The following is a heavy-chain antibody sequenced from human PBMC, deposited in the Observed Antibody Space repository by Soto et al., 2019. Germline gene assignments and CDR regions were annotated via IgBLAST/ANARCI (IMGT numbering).Heavy chain of an antibody. CDR3: TTDRADYYDSSGYFVDWYFDL. V-gene: IGHV3-15*01. J-gene: IGHJ2*01. D-gene: IGHD3-22*01. CDR2: IKSKTDGGTT. Sequence: EVQLVESGGGLVQPGGSLRLSCAASGFTFSNAWMSWVRQAPGKGLEWVGRIKSKTDGGTTDYAAPVKGRFTISRDDSNNTLYLQMNSLKTEYTAVYYCTTDRADYYDSSGYFVDWYFDLWGRGTLVTVSS. CDR1: GFTFSNAW.